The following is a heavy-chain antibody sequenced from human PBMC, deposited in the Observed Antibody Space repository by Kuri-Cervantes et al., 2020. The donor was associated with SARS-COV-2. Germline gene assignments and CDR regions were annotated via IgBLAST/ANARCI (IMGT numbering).Heavy chain of an antibody. J-gene: IGHJ4*02. CDR2: ISYDGGNK. V-gene: IGHV3-30-3*01. CDR1: GFTFSSYA. CDR3: ARGFLEWLDY. D-gene: IGHD3-3*01. Sequence: GESLKISCAASGFTFSSYAMHWVRQAPGKGLEWVAVISYDGGNKYYADSVKGRFTISRDNSKNTLYLQMNSLRAEDTAVYYCARGFLEWLDYWGQGTLVTVSS.